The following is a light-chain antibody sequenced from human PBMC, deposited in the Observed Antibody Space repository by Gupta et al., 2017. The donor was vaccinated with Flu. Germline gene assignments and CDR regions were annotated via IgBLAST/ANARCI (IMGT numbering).Light chain of an antibody. CDR1: GSNIGSNT. J-gene: IGLJ1*01. CDR2: RND. V-gene: IGLV1-44*01. CDR3: STWDDNLNGYV. Sequence: QSVVTQPPSASGPPGQRVPISCSGSGSNIGSNTVNWYQHFPGTAPKLLIYRNDQRPSGVPARFSGSKSGTSASLAVSGLQSDDEADYYCSTWDDNLNGYVFGTGTKVTVL.